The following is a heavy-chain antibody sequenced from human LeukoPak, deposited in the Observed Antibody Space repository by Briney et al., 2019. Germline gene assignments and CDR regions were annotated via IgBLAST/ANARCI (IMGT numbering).Heavy chain of an antibody. J-gene: IGHJ4*02. V-gene: IGHV4-4*09. D-gene: IGHD3-16*02. Sequence: SETLSLTCTVSGDSISSYYWSWIRQPPGKGLEWIGYIYTSGGTTYIPSLKGRVTISIDTSKNQFSLKLSSVTAADSAVYYCARLTRLCTPADRYYLGYWGQGTLVTVSS. CDR1: GDSISSYY. CDR3: ARLTRLCTPADRYYLGY. CDR2: IYTSGGT.